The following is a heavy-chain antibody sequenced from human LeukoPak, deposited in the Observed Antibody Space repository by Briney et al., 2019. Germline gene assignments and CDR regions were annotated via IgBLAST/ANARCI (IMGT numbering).Heavy chain of an antibody. CDR3: ASRYYDSSGYYYLDY. V-gene: IGHV4-34*01. Sequence: SETLSLTCAVYGGSFSGYYWSWIRQPPGKGLEWIGEINHSGSTNYNPSLKSRVTISVDTSKNQFSLKLSSVTAADTAVYYCASRYYDSSGYYYLDYWGQGTLVTASS. CDR1: GGSFSGYY. D-gene: IGHD3-22*01. CDR2: INHSGST. J-gene: IGHJ4*02.